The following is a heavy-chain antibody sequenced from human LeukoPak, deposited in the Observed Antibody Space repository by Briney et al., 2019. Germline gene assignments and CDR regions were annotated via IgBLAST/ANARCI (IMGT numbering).Heavy chain of an antibody. J-gene: IGHJ3*02. V-gene: IGHV4-59*08. CDR2: IYYSGGT. Sequence: PSETLSLTCTVSGGSISSYYWCWIRQPPGKGLEWIGYIYYSGGTNYNPSLKSRVTISLDASKNQFSLKLSSVTAADTAVYYCARPQDYGDGAFDIWGQGTMVTVSS. D-gene: IGHD4-17*01. CDR3: ARPQDYGDGAFDI. CDR1: GGSISSYY.